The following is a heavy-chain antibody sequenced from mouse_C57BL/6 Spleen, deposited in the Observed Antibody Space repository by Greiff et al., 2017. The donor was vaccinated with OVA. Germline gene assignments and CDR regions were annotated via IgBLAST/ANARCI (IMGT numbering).Heavy chain of an antibody. CDR3: ARDTPDYYGSSYWYFDV. CDR2: INYDGSST. Sequence: EVKLVESEGGLVQPGSSMKLSCTAPGFTFSDYYMAWVRQVPEKGLEWVANINYDGSSTYYLDSLKSRFIISRDNAKNILYLQMSSLKSEDTATYYCARDTPDYYGSSYWYFDVWGTGTTVTVSS. J-gene: IGHJ1*03. CDR1: GFTFSDYY. D-gene: IGHD1-1*01. V-gene: IGHV5-16*01.